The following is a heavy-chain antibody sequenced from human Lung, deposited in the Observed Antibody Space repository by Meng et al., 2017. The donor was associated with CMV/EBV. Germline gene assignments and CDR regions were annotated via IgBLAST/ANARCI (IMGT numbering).Heavy chain of an antibody. J-gene: IGHJ4*02. V-gene: IGHV1-2*02. Sequence: SXXVSCKASGYTFTGHYLDWVRQAPGQGLEWMGWIYPASGGTNYGQNFQGRANMTSDTSISTAYMELSGLRSDDTALYFCARDHNWGPDYWGQGTLVTVAS. D-gene: IGHD1-1*01. CDR2: IYPASGGT. CDR3: ARDHNWGPDY. CDR1: GYTFTGHY.